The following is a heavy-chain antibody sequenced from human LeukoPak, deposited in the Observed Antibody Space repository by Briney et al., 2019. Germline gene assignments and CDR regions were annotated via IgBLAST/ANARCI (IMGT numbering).Heavy chain of an antibody. CDR2: IIPIFGTA. CDR1: GGTFSSYA. J-gene: IGHJ4*02. V-gene: IGHV1-69*05. D-gene: IGHD6-13*01. CDR3: ANEPSIAAAGSDY. Sequence: ASVKVSCKASGGTFSSYAISWVRQAPGQGLEWMGRIIPIFGTANYAQKFHGRVTITTDESTSTAYMELSSLRSEDTAVYYCANEPSIAAAGSDYWGQGTLVTVSS.